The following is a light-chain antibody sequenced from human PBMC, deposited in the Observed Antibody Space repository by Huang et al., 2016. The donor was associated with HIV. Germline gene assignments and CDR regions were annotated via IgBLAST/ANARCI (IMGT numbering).Light chain of an antibody. Sequence: DIQITQSPSSLSASVGDRVIITCRANQNINRYLNWYQQQPGKAPKLLISGASKLQSGVPSSFSGSGSGTHFTLAISSLQPEDSATYYCQQSAVTPRTFGQGTKLEI. CDR3: QQSAVTPRT. J-gene: IGKJ2*01. V-gene: IGKV1-39*01. CDR2: GAS. CDR1: QNINRY.